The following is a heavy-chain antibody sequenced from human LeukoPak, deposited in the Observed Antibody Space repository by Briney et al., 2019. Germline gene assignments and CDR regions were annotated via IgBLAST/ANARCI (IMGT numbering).Heavy chain of an antibody. J-gene: IGHJ3*02. Sequence: PAETLSLTCTVSGFSISSSSYYWGRHPPPAGKGLEWIGRNYTSGSTNYNPSPKSRVTISVDTSKNQFSLKLSSVTAADTAVYYCARDPIRPYYYDSSGYSAFDIWGQGAMVTVSS. CDR1: GFSISSSSYY. CDR3: ARDPIRPYYYDSSGYSAFDI. V-gene: IGHV4-61*02. CDR2: NYTSGST. D-gene: IGHD3-22*01.